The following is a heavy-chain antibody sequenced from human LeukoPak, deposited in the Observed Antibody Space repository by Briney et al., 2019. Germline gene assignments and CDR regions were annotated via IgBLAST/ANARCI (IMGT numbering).Heavy chain of an antibody. CDR2: ISPMTRST. D-gene: IGHD2-2*01. V-gene: IGHV3-48*04. Sequence: GGSLRLSCAASGFSFSSHSMYWVRQAPGRGLEWVAYISPMTRSTTYYADSVKGRFTISRDDSKNSLYLQMNSLRVDDTARYYCARVGCSSTSCYFAAFDIWGQGTMVTVSS. J-gene: IGHJ3*02. CDR3: ARVGCSSTSCYFAAFDI. CDR1: GFSFSSHS.